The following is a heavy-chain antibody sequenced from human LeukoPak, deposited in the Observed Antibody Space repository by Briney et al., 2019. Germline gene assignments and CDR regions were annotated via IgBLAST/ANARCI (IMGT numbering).Heavy chain of an antibody. CDR1: EFTFDNYA. CDR2: ISGSGYYS. Sequence: GGSLGLSCAASEFTFDNYAMSWVRQAPGKGLEWVSVISGSGYYSYYADSVKGRFTISRDNSKNTLYLQMNSLRAEDTAVYYCARDFDYWGQGTLVTVSS. V-gene: IGHV3-23*01. J-gene: IGHJ4*02. CDR3: ARDFDY.